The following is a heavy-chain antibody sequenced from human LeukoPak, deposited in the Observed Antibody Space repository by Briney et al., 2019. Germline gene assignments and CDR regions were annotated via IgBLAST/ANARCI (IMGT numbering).Heavy chain of an antibody. D-gene: IGHD6-13*01. CDR1: GFTFSDYY. J-gene: IGHJ4*02. Sequence: GGSLRLSCAASGFTFSDYYMSWIRQAPGKGLEWVSYISSSGSTIYYADSVKGRFTISRDNAKNSLYLQMNSLRAEDMAVYYCARAPYSSSWYGPYFDYWGQGTLVTVSS. V-gene: IGHV3-11*04. CDR2: ISSSGSTI. CDR3: ARAPYSSSWYGPYFDY.